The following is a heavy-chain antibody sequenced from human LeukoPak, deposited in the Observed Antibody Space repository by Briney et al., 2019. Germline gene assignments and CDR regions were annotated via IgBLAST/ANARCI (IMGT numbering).Heavy chain of an antibody. CDR2: IIPIFGTA. D-gene: IGHD3-10*01. J-gene: IGHJ4*02. CDR3: ARSGFSRGVITYLDY. CDR1: GGTFSSYA. Sequence: ASVTVSCKASGGTFSSYAISWVRQAPGQGLEWVGGIIPIFGTANYAQKFQGRVTITADESTSTAYMELSSLRSEDTAVYYCARSGFSRGVITYLDYWGQGTLVTVSS. V-gene: IGHV1-69*13.